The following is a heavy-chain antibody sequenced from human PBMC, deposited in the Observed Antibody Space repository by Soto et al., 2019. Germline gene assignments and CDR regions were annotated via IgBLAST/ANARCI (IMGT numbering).Heavy chain of an antibody. Sequence: VQLGESGGDLVQPGGSLRLSCAASGFTFSTYWMHWVRQVPGKGPEWVSRMSSDGSSTAYADSVRGRFIISRDNAKNTLYLQMNSLRVDDTAVYYCARGTVRDHDFGDHWGLGTLVAVSS. J-gene: IGHJ4*02. CDR2: MSSDGSST. CDR1: GFTFSTYW. CDR3: ARGTVRDHDFGDH. V-gene: IGHV3-74*01. D-gene: IGHD4-17*01.